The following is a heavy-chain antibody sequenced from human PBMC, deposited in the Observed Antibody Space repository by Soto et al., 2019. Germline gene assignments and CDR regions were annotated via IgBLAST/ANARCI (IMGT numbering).Heavy chain of an antibody. D-gene: IGHD2-15*01. CDR3: ARDVILRRGRSCYVVCLVA. Sequence: GGSLRLSCAASGFTVSSKYMSWVRQAPGKGLEWVSLIQSGGTTYYADSVKGRFTISRDSSKNMLHLQMDSLRAEDTAVYYCARDVILRRGRSCYVVCLVACGNGHTVP. CDR2: IQSGGTT. J-gene: IGHJ6*03. V-gene: IGHV3-66*01. CDR1: GFTVSSKY.